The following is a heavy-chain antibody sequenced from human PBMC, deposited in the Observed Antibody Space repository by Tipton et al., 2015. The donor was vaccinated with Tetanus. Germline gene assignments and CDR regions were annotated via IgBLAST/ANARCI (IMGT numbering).Heavy chain of an antibody. CDR2: ISGSGGST. CDR3: AKDPGYYYDSSGGDAFDI. J-gene: IGHJ3*02. D-gene: IGHD3-22*01. CDR1: GESFSGYY. V-gene: IGHV3-23*01. Sequence: LSLTCAVYGESFSGYYWSWIRQPPGKGLEWISAISGSGGSTYYADSVKGRFTISRDNSKNTLYLQMNSLRAEDTAVYYCAKDPGYYYDSSGGDAFDIWGQGTMVTVSS.